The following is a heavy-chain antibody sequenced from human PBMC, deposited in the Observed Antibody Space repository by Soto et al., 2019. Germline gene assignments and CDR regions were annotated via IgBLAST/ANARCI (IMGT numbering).Heavy chain of an antibody. J-gene: IGHJ1*01. V-gene: IGHV1-3*01. CDR1: GYTFTSYA. Sequence: ASVKVSCKASGYTFTSYAMHWVRQAPGQRLEWMGWINAGNGNTKYSQKFQGRVTITRDTSASTAYMELSSLRSEDTAVYYCARGDFWSGYSLIESVSTASWGKDTLAIVSA. CDR3: ARGDFWSGYSLIESVSTAS. D-gene: IGHD3-3*01. CDR2: INAGNGNT.